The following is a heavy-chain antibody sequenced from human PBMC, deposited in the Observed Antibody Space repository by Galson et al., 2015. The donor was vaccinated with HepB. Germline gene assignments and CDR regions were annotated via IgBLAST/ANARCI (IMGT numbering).Heavy chain of an antibody. D-gene: IGHD3-10*01. V-gene: IGHV3-30-3*01. CDR3: ARPLWFGEPRGPRGYYYYYGMDV. CDR2: ISYDGSNK. CDR1: GFTFSSYA. Sequence: SLRLSCAASGFTFSSYAMHWVRQAPGKGLEWVAVISYDGSNKYYADSVKGRFTISRDNSKNTLYLQMNSLRAEDTAVYYCARPLWFGEPRGPRGYYYYYGMDVWGQGTMVTVSS. J-gene: IGHJ6*02.